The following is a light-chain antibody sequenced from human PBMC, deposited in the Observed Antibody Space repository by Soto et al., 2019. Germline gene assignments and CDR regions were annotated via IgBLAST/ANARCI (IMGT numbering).Light chain of an antibody. CDR2: AAS. CDR1: QSIGGF. V-gene: IGKV1-39*01. J-gene: IGKJ1*01. CDR3: QQSHSTWT. Sequence: DIQMTQSPSSLSVSVGDRVTITCRASQSIGGFLNWYQQKLGKAPKLLIYAASSLQSGVPSRFSGSGSGTDFTLTISSLQPEDFATYYCQQSHSTWTFGQGTKVEIK.